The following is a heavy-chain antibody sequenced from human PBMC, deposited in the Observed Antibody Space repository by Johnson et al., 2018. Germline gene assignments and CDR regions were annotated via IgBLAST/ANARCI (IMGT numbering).Heavy chain of an antibody. J-gene: IGHJ1*01. Sequence: VQLQESGGGLVQPGGSLRLSCAASGFTFSSYAMSWVRQAPGKGLEWVSASSGSGGSTSYADSVKGRFTISRDNSKNTRYLQMHSLGAEDTAVYYWAKDFYPILTGYSPAEYFQHGGQGTLVTVSS. D-gene: IGHD3-9*01. CDR2: SSGSGGST. CDR3: AKDFYPILTGYSPAEYFQH. CDR1: GFTFSSYA. V-gene: IGHV3-23*01.